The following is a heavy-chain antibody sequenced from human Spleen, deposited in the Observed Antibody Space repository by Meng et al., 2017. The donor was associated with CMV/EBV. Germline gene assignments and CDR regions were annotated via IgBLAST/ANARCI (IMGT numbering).Heavy chain of an antibody. CDR2: ISSSGGTI. Sequence: GGSLRLSCAASGFTVSSNYMSWVRRAPGKRLEWVSYISSSGGTIYYSDSVKGRFTISRDNAENSLYLQMNSLRAEDTAVYYCARETDFWAGHAMLGWAYWGQGTQVTVSS. V-gene: IGHV3-11*01. J-gene: IGHJ4*02. D-gene: IGHD3/OR15-3a*01. CDR1: GFTVSSNY. CDR3: ARETDFWAGHAMLGWAY.